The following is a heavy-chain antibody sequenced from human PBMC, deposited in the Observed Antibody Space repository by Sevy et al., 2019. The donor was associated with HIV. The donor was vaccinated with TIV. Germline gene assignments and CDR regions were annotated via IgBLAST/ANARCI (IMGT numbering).Heavy chain of an antibody. CDR2: IKQDGSEK. CDR1: GFTFSSYW. J-gene: IGHJ6*02. CDR3: ARDYPNNYYDSSGTNYYYGMDV. V-gene: IGHV3-7*01. D-gene: IGHD3-22*01. Sequence: GGSLRLSCAASGFTFSSYWMSWVRQAPGKGLEWVANIKQDGSEKYYVDSVKGIFTISRDNAKNSLYLQMNSLRAEDTALYYCARDYPNNYYDSSGTNYYYGMDVWGQGTTVTVSS.